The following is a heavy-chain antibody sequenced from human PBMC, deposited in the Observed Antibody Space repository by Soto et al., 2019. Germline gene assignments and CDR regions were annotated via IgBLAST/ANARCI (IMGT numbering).Heavy chain of an antibody. J-gene: IGHJ4*02. CDR3: AREVLGNYNYETIGYYFDH. D-gene: IGHD3-16*01. Sequence: QVQLIQFGAEVKKPGASVKVSCRASGYTFTKFHIHWVRQAPGQGLEWMGMIDPSGGVTRDAQRFQGRITMTSETSTSSVYMELRGLTSEDTAVYYCAREVLGNYNYETIGYYFDHWGPGTLVTVSS. V-gene: IGHV1-46*01. CDR1: GYTFTKFH. CDR2: IDPSGGVT.